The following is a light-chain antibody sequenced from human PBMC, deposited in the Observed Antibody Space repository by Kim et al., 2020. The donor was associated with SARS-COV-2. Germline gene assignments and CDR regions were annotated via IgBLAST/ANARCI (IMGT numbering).Light chain of an antibody. V-gene: IGKV3-15*01. J-gene: IGKJ2*01. CDR1: QSVSTN. CDR3: QQYGAT. CDR2: DAS. Sequence: EIVMTQSPATLSVSPGERATLSCRASQSVSTNLAWYQQKPGQAPRLLIYDASTRATGIPARFSGRGSGTEFTLIISGLQSEDFAVYYCQQYGATFGQGTKLE.